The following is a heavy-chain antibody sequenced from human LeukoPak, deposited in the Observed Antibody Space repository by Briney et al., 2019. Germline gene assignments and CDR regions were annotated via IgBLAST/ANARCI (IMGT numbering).Heavy chain of an antibody. V-gene: IGHV4-59*01. J-gene: IGHJ6*02. CDR3: ARETRYNYGRYGMDV. CDR1: GGSINGYY. CDR2: IYNIGST. Sequence: SETLSLTCTVSGGSINGYYWTWIRQPPGKGLEWIGYIYNIGSTDYNPSLKSRVTISEDTSKTQFSLKLSSVTAADTAVYYCARETRYNYGRYGMDVWGQGTTVTVSS. D-gene: IGHD5-18*01.